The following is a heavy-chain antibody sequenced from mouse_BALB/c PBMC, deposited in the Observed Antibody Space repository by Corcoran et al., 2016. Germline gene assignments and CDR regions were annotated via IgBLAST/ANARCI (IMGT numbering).Heavy chain of an antibody. CDR2: INPNNGGT. J-gene: IGHJ4*01. CDR1: GYTFTEYT. CDR3: ARRSSPYYGSSHYAMDY. D-gene: IGHD1-1*01. V-gene: IGHV1-18*01. Sequence: EVQLHQSGPELVKPGASVKISCKTSGYTFTEYTMHWVKQSHGKSLEWIGGINPNNGGTSYNQKFKGKATLTVDKSSSTAYMELRSLTSEDSAVYYCARRSSPYYGSSHYAMDYWGQGTSVTVSS.